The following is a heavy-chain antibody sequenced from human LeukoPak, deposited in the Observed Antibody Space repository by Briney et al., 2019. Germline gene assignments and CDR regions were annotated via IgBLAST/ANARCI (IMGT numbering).Heavy chain of an antibody. CDR2: ISYDGSNK. Sequence: GRSLRLSCAASGFTFSSYGMHWVRQAPGKGLEWVAVISYDGSNKYYADSVKGRFTISRDNAKNSLYLQMNSLRAEDTAVYYCARIYDEDAFDIWGQGTMVTVSS. J-gene: IGHJ3*02. D-gene: IGHD3-3*01. CDR1: GFTFSSYG. CDR3: ARIYDEDAFDI. V-gene: IGHV3-30*03.